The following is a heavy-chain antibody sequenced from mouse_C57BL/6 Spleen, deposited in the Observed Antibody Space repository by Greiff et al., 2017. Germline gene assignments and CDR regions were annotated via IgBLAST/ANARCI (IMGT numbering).Heavy chain of an antibody. D-gene: IGHD1-1*01. J-gene: IGHJ2*01. CDR2: ISSGSSTI. V-gene: IGHV5-17*01. Sequence: EVQRVESGGGLVKPGGSLKLSCAASGFTFSDYGMHWVRQAPEKGLEWVAYISSGSSTIYYADTVKGRFTISRDNAKNSLFLQMASLRSEDTAMYYCAREDGIYFDYWGQGTTLTVSS. CDR1: GFTFSDYG. CDR3: AREDGIYFDY.